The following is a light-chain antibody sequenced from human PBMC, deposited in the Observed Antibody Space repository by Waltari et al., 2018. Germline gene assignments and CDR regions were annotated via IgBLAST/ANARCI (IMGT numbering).Light chain of an antibody. J-gene: IGLJ2*01. CDR1: GSAVGASDS. CDR2: DVT. V-gene: IGLV2-14*03. Sequence: QSALTQPASVSGSPGQSITISCSGVGSAVGASDSVSWHQHHPGKAPQVIIYDVTNRPSGLSYRFSASKSANTASLTISRLQPEDEADYYCSSQTLDGLVLFGGGTRLTVL. CDR3: SSQTLDGLVL.